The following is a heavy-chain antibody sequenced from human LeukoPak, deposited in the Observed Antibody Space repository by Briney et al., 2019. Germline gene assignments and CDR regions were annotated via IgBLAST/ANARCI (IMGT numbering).Heavy chain of an antibody. J-gene: IGHJ4*02. CDR3: AKKWAAAGASAAFDF. CDR1: GSTFSSYG. D-gene: IGHD6-13*01. Sequence: GRSLRLSCVASGSTFSSYGIHWVRQAPGKGLEWVAVISYDGSIKYHADSVKGRFTISRDNSNNTLYLQMNSLRPEDTAVYYCAKKWAAAGASAAFDFWGQGTLVTVSS. V-gene: IGHV3-30*18. CDR2: ISYDGSIK.